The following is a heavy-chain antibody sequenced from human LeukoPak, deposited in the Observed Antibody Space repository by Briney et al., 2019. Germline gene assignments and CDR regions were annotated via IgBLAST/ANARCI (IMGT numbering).Heavy chain of an antibody. V-gene: IGHV1-69*02. D-gene: IGHD5-24*01. CDR1: GYTFTGYY. CDR2: IIPILGIA. CDR3: ASQPKRPHLGRDGYNYLFDY. J-gene: IGHJ4*02. Sequence: GASVKVSCKASGYTFTGYYMHWVRQAPGQGLEWMGRIIPILGIANYAQKFQGRVTITADKSTSTAYMELSSLRSEDTAVYYCASQPKRPHLGRDGYNYLFDYWGQGTLVTVSS.